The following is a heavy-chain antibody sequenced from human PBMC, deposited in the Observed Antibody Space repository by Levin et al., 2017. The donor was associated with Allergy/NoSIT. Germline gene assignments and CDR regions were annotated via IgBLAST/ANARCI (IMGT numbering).Heavy chain of an antibody. D-gene: IGHD4-17*01. CDR2: ILHSGST. CDR1: GGSFDYYY. V-gene: IGHV4-34*12. CDR3: AADGGYSRMHV. Sequence: SETLSLTCAMYGGSFDYYYWSWIRLFPGKGLEWIGDILHSGSTNYNPSLKSRVTMSVDTSKTQFSLKLTSVTAADAAVYYCAADGGYSRMHVWGQGTLVTVSS. J-gene: IGHJ4*02.